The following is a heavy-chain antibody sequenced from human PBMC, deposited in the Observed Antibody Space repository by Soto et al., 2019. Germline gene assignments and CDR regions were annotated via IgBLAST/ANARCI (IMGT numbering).Heavy chain of an antibody. CDR1: GGSISISSYY. CDR3: ARLGFGPDP. D-gene: IGHD3-10*01. V-gene: IGHV4-39*01. CDR2: IYYSGST. J-gene: IGHJ5*02. Sequence: SETLYLTCTVSGGSISISSYYWGWIRQPPGKGLEWIGSIYYSGSTYYNPSLKSRVTISVDTSKNQFSLKLSSVTAADTAVYYCARLGFGPDPWGQGTLVTVSS.